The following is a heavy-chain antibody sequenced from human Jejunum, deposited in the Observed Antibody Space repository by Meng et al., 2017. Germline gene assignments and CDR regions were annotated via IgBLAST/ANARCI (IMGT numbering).Heavy chain of an antibody. J-gene: IGHJ4*02. D-gene: IGHD1-14*01. CDR2: VWPSGAT. Sequence: QVHPQESGPGLVKPSGTLSLTCTVSGVSTTAPFYWTWIRQAPGKGLEWIGEVWPSGATYYNPSLSSRITISIDTSNNQFSLEVAFLTAADTAVYYCARAIRERYFDSWGQGTLVTVSS. V-gene: IGHV4-4*02. CDR1: GVSTTAPFY. CDR3: ARAIRERYFDS.